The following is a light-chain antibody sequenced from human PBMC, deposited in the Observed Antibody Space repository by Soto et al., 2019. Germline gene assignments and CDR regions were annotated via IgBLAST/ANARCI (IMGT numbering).Light chain of an antibody. CDR1: SSDVGGYNA. Sequence: QAVVTQPASVSGSPGQSITISCTGTSSDVGGYNAVSWYQQHPGKAPKLIIYDVNNRPSGASNRFSGSKSGNTASLTISGLQAEDEADYYCSSYVTGGAYVFGTGTKVTVL. CDR2: DVN. V-gene: IGLV2-14*01. J-gene: IGLJ1*01. CDR3: SSYVTGGAYV.